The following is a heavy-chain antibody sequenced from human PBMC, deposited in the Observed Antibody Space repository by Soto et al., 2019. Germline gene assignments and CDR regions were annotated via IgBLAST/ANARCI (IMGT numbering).Heavy chain of an antibody. Sequence: GGSLRLSCAASGFTFSSYAMSWVRQAPGKGLEWVSAISGSGGSTYYADSVKGRFTISRDNSKNTLYLQMNSLRAEDTAVYYCAKVGFMYYYDSSGYQTSAQLSYGMDVWGQGTTVTVSS. V-gene: IGHV3-23*01. CDR2: ISGSGGST. CDR1: GFTFSSYA. D-gene: IGHD3-22*01. J-gene: IGHJ6*02. CDR3: AKVGFMYYYDSSGYQTSAQLSYGMDV.